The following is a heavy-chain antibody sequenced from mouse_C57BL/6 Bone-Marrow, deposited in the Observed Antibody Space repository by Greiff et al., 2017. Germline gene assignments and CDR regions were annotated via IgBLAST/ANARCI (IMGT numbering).Heavy chain of an antibody. Sequence: EVKVVESGGDLVKPGGSLKLSCAASGFTFSSYGMSWVRQTPDKRLEWVATISSGGSYTYYPDIVKGRFTISRDNAKNTLYLQMSSLKSEDTAMYYCAREGWSFAYWGQGTLVTVSA. CDR1: GFTFSSYG. V-gene: IGHV5-6*01. CDR3: AREGWSFAY. J-gene: IGHJ3*01. CDR2: ISSGGSYT. D-gene: IGHD2-3*01.